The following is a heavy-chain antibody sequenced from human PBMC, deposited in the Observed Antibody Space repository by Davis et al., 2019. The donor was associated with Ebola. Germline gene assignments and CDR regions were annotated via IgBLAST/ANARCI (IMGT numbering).Heavy chain of an antibody. J-gene: IGHJ5*02. D-gene: IGHD4-11*01. V-gene: IGHV1-46*01. Sequence: AASVKVSCKASGYTFTSYYMHWVRQAPGQGLEWMGIINPSGGSTSYAQKFQGRVTMTRDTSTSTVYMELSSLRSEDTAVYYCARVSHDYSNYVGNWFDPWGQGTLVTVSS. CDR3: ARVSHDYSNYVGNWFDP. CDR1: GYTFTSYY. CDR2: INPSGGST.